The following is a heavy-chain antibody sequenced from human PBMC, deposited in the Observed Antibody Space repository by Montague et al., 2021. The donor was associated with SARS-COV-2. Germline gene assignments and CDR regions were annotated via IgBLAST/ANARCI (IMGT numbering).Heavy chain of an antibody. CDR3: VREIRGGTSGFDP. CDR1: GASISNSDYS. V-gene: IGHV4-39*07. J-gene: IGHJ5*02. Sequence: SETLSLTCTVSGASISNSDYSWGWIRQPPGKGLEYIGNFYYSENTYYNPSLKSRVTMSVDTSKNQFSLKLRSVTAADTAVYYCVREIRGGTSGFDPWGQETLVIVSS. CDR2: FYYSENT. D-gene: IGHD2-15*01.